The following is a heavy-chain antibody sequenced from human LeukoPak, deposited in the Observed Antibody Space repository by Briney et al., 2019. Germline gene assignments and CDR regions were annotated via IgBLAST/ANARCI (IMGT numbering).Heavy chain of an antibody. CDR1: GYTFTGYY. CDR3: ARASSSWYVGPPLDY. D-gene: IGHD6-13*01. V-gene: IGHV1-2*02. Sequence: ASVKVCCKASGYTFTGYYMHWVRQAPGQGLEWMGWINPNNGGTNYAQKFQGRVTMTRGTSSSTAYMELSRLTSDDAAVYYCARASSSWYVGPPLDYWGQGTLVTVSS. CDR2: INPNNGGT. J-gene: IGHJ4*02.